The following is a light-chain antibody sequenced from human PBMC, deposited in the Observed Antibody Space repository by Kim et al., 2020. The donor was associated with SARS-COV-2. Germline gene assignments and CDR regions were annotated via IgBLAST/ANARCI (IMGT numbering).Light chain of an antibody. J-gene: IGKJ2*01. CDR3: LQHTTYPPT. CDR1: QGINTY. Sequence: SASVGDRVTITGRASQGINTYLAWFQQKPGTVPKRLIYRASSLQNGVPSRFSGSGSGTEFTLTISSLQPEDFATYYCLQHTTYPPTFGQGTKLEI. V-gene: IGKV1-17*03. CDR2: RAS.